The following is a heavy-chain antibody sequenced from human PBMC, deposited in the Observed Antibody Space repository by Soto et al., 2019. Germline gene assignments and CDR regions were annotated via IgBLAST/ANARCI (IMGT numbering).Heavy chain of an antibody. CDR1: GYTFTSYY. D-gene: IGHD2-21*02. V-gene: IGHV1-46*01. J-gene: IGHJ3*02. Sequence: ASVKVSCKASGYTFTSYYMHWVRQAPGQGLEWMGIINPSGGSTSYAQKFQGRVTMTRDTSTSTVYMELSSLRSEDTAVYYCARDRVVVTASGRNDAFDIWGQGTMVTVSS. CDR3: ARDRVVVTASGRNDAFDI. CDR2: INPSGGST.